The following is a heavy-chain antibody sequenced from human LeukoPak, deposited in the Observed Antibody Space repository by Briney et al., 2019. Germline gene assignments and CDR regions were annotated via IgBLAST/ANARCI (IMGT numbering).Heavy chain of an antibody. J-gene: IGHJ6*03. Sequence: ASVKVSCKASGGTFSRYAINWVRQAPGQGLEWMGGIIPIFGTANYAQKFQGRVTITADESTSTAYMELSSLRSEDTAVYYCASHSDIVVVPAAMYYYYYMDVWGKGTTVTISS. V-gene: IGHV1-69*13. CDR2: IIPIFGTA. D-gene: IGHD2-2*01. CDR1: GGTFSRYA. CDR3: ASHSDIVVVPAAMYYYYYMDV.